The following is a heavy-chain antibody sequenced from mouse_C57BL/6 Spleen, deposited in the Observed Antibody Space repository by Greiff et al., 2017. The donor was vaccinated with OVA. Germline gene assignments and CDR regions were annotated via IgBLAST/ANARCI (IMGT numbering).Heavy chain of an antibody. CDR3: ARDYGSIYYAMDY. V-gene: IGHV1-82*01. CDR2: IYPGDGDT. CDR1: GYAFSSSW. D-gene: IGHD1-1*01. Sequence: LQESGPELVKPGASVKISCKASGYAFSSSWMNWVKQRPGKGLEWIGRIYPGDGDTNYNGKFKGKATLTADKSSSTAYMQLSSLTSEDSAVYFCARDYGSIYYAMDYWGQGTSVTVSS. J-gene: IGHJ4*01.